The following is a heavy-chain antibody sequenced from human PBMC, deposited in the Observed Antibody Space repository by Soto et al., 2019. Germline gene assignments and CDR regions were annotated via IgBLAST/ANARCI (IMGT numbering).Heavy chain of an antibody. V-gene: IGHV1-2*04. CDR1: GYSFPGYY. D-gene: IGHD6-6*01. Sequence: TSVKVSCKACGYSFPGYYVHWVRQAPGEGLEWMGRINPNGGGTNYAQKFEGWVTMTTDTSISTAYMELSRLNFDDTAVYYCARGEQLVHFDSWGQGTLVTVSS. J-gene: IGHJ4*01. CDR3: ARGEQLVHFDS. CDR2: INPNGGGT.